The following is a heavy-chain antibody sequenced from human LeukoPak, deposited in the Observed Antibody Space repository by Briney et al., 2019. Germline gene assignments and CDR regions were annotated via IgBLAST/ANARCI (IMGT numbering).Heavy chain of an antibody. Sequence: GGSLRLSCAASGFTFDDYAMHWVRQAPGKGLEWVSGISWNSGSIGYADSVKGRFTISRDNAKNSLYLQMNSLRAEDTAVYYCARDQEQLWLGVIDYWGQGILVTVSS. CDR1: GFTFDDYA. V-gene: IGHV3-9*01. CDR2: ISWNSGSI. CDR3: ARDQEQLWLGVIDY. D-gene: IGHD5-18*01. J-gene: IGHJ4*02.